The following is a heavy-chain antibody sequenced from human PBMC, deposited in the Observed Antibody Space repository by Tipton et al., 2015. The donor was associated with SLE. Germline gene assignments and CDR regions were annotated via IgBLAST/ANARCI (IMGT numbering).Heavy chain of an antibody. CDR2: ISYDGSNK. V-gene: IGHV3-30*04. Sequence: SLRLSCAASGFTFFTYAMHWVRQAPGKGLEWVAVISYDGSNKYYADSVKGRFTISRDNSKNTLYVQMSSLTAEDTAMYFCARETTSGAFDIWGQGTLVTVSS. D-gene: IGHD4-11*01. CDR1: GFTFFTYA. CDR3: ARETTSGAFDI. J-gene: IGHJ3*02.